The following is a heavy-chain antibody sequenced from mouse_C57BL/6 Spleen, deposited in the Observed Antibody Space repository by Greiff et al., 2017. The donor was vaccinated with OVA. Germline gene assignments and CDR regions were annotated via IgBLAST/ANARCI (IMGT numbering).Heavy chain of an antibody. CDR1: GYAFSSYW. D-gene: IGHD2-5*01. J-gene: IGHJ2*01. Sequence: VQLQQSGAELVKPGASVKISCKASGYAFSSYWMNWVKQRPGKGLEWIGQIYPGDGDTNYNGKFKGKATLTADKSSSTAYMQLSSLTSEDSAVYVCARSAYYSNYDYFDYWGQGTTLTVSS. CDR2: IYPGDGDT. V-gene: IGHV1-80*01. CDR3: ARSAYYSNYDYFDY.